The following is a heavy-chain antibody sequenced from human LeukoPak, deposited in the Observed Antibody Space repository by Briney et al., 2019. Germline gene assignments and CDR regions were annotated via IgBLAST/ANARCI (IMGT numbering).Heavy chain of an antibody. D-gene: IGHD3-9*01. Sequence: PGGSLRLSCAASGFTFSSYAMSWVRQAPGKGLEWVSAISGSGGSTYYADSVKGRFTISRDDSKNTLYLQMNSLRAEDTALYYCARASKRYYDILTGYYGDYYFDYWGQGTLVTVSS. CDR2: ISGSGGST. J-gene: IGHJ4*02. CDR3: ARASKRYYDILTGYYGDYYFDY. CDR1: GFTFSSYA. V-gene: IGHV3-23*01.